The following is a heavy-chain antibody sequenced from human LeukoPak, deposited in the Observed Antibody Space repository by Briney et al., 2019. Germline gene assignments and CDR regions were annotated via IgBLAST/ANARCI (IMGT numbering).Heavy chain of an antibody. CDR3: TRDSGVTIFFY. CDR2: IRSKAYGGTT. J-gene: IGHJ4*02. Sequence: GGSLRLPCTASGFTFGDYAMSWVRQAPGKGLEWVGVIRSKAYGGTTEYAASVKGRFTISRDDSKSIAYLQMNSLKTEDTAVYYCTRDSGVTIFFYWGQGTLVTVSS. V-gene: IGHV3-49*04. CDR1: GFTFGDYA. D-gene: IGHD3-9*01.